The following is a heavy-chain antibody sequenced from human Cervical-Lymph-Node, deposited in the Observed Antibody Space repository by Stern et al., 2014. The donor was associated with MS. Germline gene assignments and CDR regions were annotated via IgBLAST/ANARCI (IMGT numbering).Heavy chain of an antibody. D-gene: IGHD2-21*01. J-gene: IGHJ4*02. CDR3: ARGDSEAPFYFFDD. V-gene: IGHV1-69*01. Sequence: VQLVESGAEVKKPGSSVKVSCQTSGGTFSTFAIGWVRPTPGQGLEWMGGITPLFDATNYAQKFQGRLTITADESTRTAYIELSSLRPDDTAKYYCARGDSEAPFYFFDDWGQGTLVTGSS. CDR1: GGTFSTFA. CDR2: ITPLFDAT.